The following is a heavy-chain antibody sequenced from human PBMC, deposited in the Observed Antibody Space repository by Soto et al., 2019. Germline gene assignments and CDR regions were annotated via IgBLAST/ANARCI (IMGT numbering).Heavy chain of an antibody. Sequence: PSETLSLTCRVSGGSISGSYWSWIRQSPGKGLEWLGYVYYTGSTNYSPSLRSRVSISVDTSKNEFSLRLSSVTAADTAVYFCARSVPVPAAYIDYWGPGTHLTLFS. J-gene: IGHJ4*02. CDR3: ARSVPVPAAYIDY. CDR2: VYYTGST. D-gene: IGHD2-2*01. CDR1: GGSISGSY. V-gene: IGHV4-59*01.